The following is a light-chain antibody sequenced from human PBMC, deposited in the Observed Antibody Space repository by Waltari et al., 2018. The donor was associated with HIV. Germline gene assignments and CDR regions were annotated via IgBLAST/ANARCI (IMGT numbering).Light chain of an antibody. V-gene: IGLV1-40*01. CDR3: QSYDSSLSGSV. CDR2: GNN. J-gene: IGLJ2*01. CDR1: SSNIEAGSG. Sequence: QSVLTQPPSVSGAPGQRVTIPCTGSSSNIEAGSGVHWYQQLPGTAPELLIYGNNNRPSGVPDRFSGSKSGTSASLAITGLQAEDEADYYCQSYDSSLSGSVFGGGTKLTVL.